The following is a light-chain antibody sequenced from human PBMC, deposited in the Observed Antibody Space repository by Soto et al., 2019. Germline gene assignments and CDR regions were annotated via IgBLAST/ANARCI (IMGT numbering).Light chain of an antibody. CDR1: QSVSSSY. CDR2: GAS. CDR3: QQYGSSFL. Sequence: EIVLTQSPGTLSLSPGERATLSRRASQSVSSSYLAWYQQKPGQAPRLLIYGASSRATGIPDRFSGSGSGTDFTLTISRLEPEDFAVYYCQQYGSSFLFGQGTKLEIK. V-gene: IGKV3-20*01. J-gene: IGKJ2*01.